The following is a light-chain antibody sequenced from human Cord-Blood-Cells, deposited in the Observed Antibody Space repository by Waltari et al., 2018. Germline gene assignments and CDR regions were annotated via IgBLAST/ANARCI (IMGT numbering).Light chain of an antibody. CDR3: QQYGSSPYT. Sequence: EIVLTQSPGTLSLPPGARATLSCRASQSVSSSYLAWYQQKPGQAPRLLIYGASSRATGIPDRFSGSGSGTDFTLTISRLEPEDFAVYYCQQYGSSPYTFGQGTKLVIK. CDR1: QSVSSSY. J-gene: IGKJ2*01. CDR2: GAS. V-gene: IGKV3-20*01.